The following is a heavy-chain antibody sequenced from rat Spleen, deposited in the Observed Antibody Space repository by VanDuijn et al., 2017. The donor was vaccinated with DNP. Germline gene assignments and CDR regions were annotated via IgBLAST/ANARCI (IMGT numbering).Heavy chain of an antibody. CDR3: TTFEGRDA. CDR2: ILYDGGRT. J-gene: IGHJ4*01. Sequence: EVQLVESGGGLVRPGRSLKLSCATSGFTFSDCNMAWVRQAPKKGLEWVATILYDGGRTYYRNSVKGRFTISRDNAKSTLYLQMDSPRSEDTATYYCTTFEGRDAWGQGTSVTVSS. CDR1: GFTFSDCN. D-gene: IGHD1-11*01. V-gene: IGHV5S10*01.